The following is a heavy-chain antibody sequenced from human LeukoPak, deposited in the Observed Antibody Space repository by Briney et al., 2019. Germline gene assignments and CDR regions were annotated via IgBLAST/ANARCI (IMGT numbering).Heavy chain of an antibody. Sequence: GGSLRLSCAASGFTFSVSTTHWVRQASGKGLEWVGRIRSKANSYATAYAASVKGRFTISRDDSKNTAYLQMNSLKTEDTAVYYCTSPKRDFDYWGQGTLVTVSS. CDR2: IRSKANSYAT. CDR3: TSPKRDFDY. V-gene: IGHV3-73*01. CDR1: GFTFSVST. J-gene: IGHJ4*02.